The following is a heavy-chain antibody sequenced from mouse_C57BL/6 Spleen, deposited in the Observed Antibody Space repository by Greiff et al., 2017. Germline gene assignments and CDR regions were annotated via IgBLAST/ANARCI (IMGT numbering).Heavy chain of an antibody. J-gene: IGHJ3*01. V-gene: IGHV1-74*01. CDR3: AGDYDWGGRFAY. CDR2: IHPSDSDT. Sequence: QVQLKQPGAELVKPGASVKVSCKASGYTFTSYWMHWVKQRPGQGLEWIGRIHPSDSDTNYNQKFKGKATLTVDKSSSTAYMQLSSLTSEDSAVYYCAGDYDWGGRFAYWGQGTLVTVSA. D-gene: IGHD2-4*01. CDR1: GYTFTSYW.